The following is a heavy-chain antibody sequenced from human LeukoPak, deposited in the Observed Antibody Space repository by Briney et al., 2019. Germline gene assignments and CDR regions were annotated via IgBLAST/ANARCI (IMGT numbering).Heavy chain of an antibody. Sequence: ASVKVSCKVSGYTLTELSMHWVRQAPGKGLEWMGGFDPEDGETIYAQKFQGRVTMTEDTSTDTAYMELSSLRSEDTAVYDCATDPSRSGGSCYYIWGQGTLVTVSS. J-gene: IGHJ4*02. CDR3: ATDPSRSGGSCYYI. V-gene: IGHV1-24*01. CDR2: FDPEDGET. D-gene: IGHD2-15*01. CDR1: GYTLTELS.